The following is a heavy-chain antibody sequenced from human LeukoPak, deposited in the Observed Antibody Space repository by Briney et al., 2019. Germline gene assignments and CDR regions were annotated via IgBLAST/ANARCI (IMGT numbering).Heavy chain of an antibody. CDR3: ARDYQQLLYLYYFDY. D-gene: IGHD2-2*01. V-gene: IGHV1-18*01. J-gene: IGHJ4*02. Sequence: GASVKVSCKASGYTFTSYGISWVRQAPGQGLEWMRWISAYNGNTNYAQKLQGRVIMTTDTSTSTAYMELRSLRSDDTAVYYCARDYQQLLYLYYFDYWGQGTLVTVSS. CDR2: ISAYNGNT. CDR1: GYTFTSYG.